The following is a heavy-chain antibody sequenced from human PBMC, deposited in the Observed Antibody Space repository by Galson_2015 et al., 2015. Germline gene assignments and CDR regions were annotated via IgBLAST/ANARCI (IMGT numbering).Heavy chain of an antibody. CDR1: GYTLTSYG. CDR3: ARLNYYDSSGYPSDSY. CDR2: ISAYNGNT. Sequence: QSGAEVKKPGASVKVSCKASGYTLTSYGVSWVRQGPGQGLEWMGWISAYNGNTNYAQKLQGRVTMTTDTSTSTAYMELRSLRSDDTAVYYCARLNYYDSSGYPSDSYWGQGTLVTVSS. V-gene: IGHV1-18*01. J-gene: IGHJ4*02. D-gene: IGHD3-22*01.